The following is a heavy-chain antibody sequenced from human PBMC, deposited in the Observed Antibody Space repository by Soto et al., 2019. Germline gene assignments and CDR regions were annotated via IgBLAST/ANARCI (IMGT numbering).Heavy chain of an antibody. V-gene: IGHV3-48*03. D-gene: IGHD3-3*01. J-gene: IGHJ6*02. CDR1: GFPFSIYE. Sequence: GGSLRLSCAASGFPFSIYEMNLVRQSPGKGLEWVSYISSSGSTIYYADSVKGRFTISRDNAKNSLYLQMNRLRAEDTAVYYCDRAHPPSGYWPHYDHYGMDVWCQGTXVTVSS. CDR2: ISSSGSTI. CDR3: DRAHPPSGYWPHYDHYGMDV.